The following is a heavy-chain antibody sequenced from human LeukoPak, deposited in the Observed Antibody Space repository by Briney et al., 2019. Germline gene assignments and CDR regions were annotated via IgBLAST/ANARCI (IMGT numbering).Heavy chain of an antibody. CDR3: ARMSYYDRRGDNWFDP. J-gene: IGHJ5*02. CDR2: MNPNSGNT. CDR1: GYTFTSYD. Sequence: ASVKVSCKASGYTFTSYDINWVRQAPGQGLEWMGWMNPNSGNTGYAQKFRGRVTMTRDTSISTAYMELSSLRSEDTAVYYCARMSYYDRRGDNWFDPWGQGTLVIVSS. V-gene: IGHV1-8*02. D-gene: IGHD3-22*01.